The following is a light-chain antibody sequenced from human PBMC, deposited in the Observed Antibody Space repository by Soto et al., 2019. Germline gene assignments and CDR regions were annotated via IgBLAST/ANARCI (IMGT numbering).Light chain of an antibody. Sequence: DIQMTQSPSSLSASVGDRVTITCRASQSIRSYLNWYQQERGKAPKLLIYAASSLQSGVPSRFSGSGSGTDFTLTISSLQPEDFATYYCQQSYSIPRTFGQGPKVEIK. CDR2: AAS. CDR1: QSIRSY. J-gene: IGKJ1*01. V-gene: IGKV1-39*01. CDR3: QQSYSIPRT.